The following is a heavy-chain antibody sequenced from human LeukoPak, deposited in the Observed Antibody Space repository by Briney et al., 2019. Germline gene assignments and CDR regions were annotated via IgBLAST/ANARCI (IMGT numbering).Heavy chain of an antibody. CDR3: AKDRGEQLVSFDY. Sequence: GGSLRLSCAASGFTLSSYVMHWVRQAPGKGLEWVAVISYDGSNKYYADSVKGRFTISRDNSKNTLYLQMNSLRAEDTAVYYCAKDRGEQLVSFDYWGQGTLVTVSS. CDR1: GFTLSSYV. D-gene: IGHD6-13*01. V-gene: IGHV3-30*04. J-gene: IGHJ4*02. CDR2: ISYDGSNK.